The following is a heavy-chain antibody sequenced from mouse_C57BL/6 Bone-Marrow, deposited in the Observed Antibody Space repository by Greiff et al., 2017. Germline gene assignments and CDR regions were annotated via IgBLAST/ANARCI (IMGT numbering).Heavy chain of an antibody. V-gene: IGHV14-2*01. Sequence: EVQLKESGAELVKPGASVKLSCTASGFNIKDYYMHWVKQRTEQGLEWIGRIDPEDGETKYAPKFQGKATITADTSSNTAYLQLSSLTSEDTAVYYCARGRFTTVVADYAMDYWGQGTSVTVSS. CDR2: IDPEDGET. J-gene: IGHJ4*01. D-gene: IGHD1-1*01. CDR3: ARGRFTTVVADYAMDY. CDR1: GFNIKDYY.